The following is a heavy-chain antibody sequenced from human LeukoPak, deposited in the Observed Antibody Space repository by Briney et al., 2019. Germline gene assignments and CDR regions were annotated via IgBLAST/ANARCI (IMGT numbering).Heavy chain of an antibody. V-gene: IGHV3-48*03. J-gene: IGHJ4*02. CDR1: GFTFSSYE. CDR2: ISSGSTI. Sequence: GGSLRLSCAASGFTFSSYEMNWVRQAPGKGLEWVSYISSGSTIYDADSVKSRFTISIDNAKNSLYLQMNSLRAEDMAVYYCARESIAVAGAAFDYWGQGNLVTVSS. CDR3: ARESIAVAGAAFDY. D-gene: IGHD6-19*01.